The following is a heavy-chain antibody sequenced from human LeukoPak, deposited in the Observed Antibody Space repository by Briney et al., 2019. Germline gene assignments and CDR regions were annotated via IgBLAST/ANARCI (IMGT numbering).Heavy chain of an antibody. CDR2: INHSGST. J-gene: IGHJ6*04. CDR1: GGSFSGYY. CDR3: ASRRGYVDV. Sequence: KPSETLSLTCAVYGGSFSGYYWSWIRQPPGKGLEWIGEINHSGSTNYNPSLKSRVTISVDTSKDQFSLKLSSVTAADTAVYYCASRRGYVDVWGKGTTVTISS. V-gene: IGHV4-34*01. D-gene: IGHD1-1*01.